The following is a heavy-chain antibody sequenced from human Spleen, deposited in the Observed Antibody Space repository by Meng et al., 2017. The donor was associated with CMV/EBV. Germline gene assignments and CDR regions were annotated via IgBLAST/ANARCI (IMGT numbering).Heavy chain of an antibody. V-gene: IGHV3-53*01. CDR2: IYSGGST. CDR3: ASLTLTSPGY. J-gene: IGHJ4*02. Sequence: GESLKISCAASGFTVSSDYMSWVRQAPGKGLEWVSVIYSGGSTYYADSVKGRFTISRDNSKNTLYLQMSSLRGEDTAVYYCASLTLTSPGYWGQGTLVTVSS. CDR1: GFTVSSDY. D-gene: IGHD2-8*01.